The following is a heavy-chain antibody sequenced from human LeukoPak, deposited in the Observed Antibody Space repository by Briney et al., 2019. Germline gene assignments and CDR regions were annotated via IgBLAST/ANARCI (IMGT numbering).Heavy chain of an antibody. CDR2: INHSGST. CDR3: ARADPGHPFDY. CDR1: GGSFSGYY. V-gene: IGHV4-34*01. J-gene: IGHJ4*01. Sequence: PSETLSLTCAVYGGSFSGYYWSWIRQPPGKGLEWIGEINHSGSTNYNPSLKSRVTISVDTSKNQISLKLSSVTAADTAVYYCARADPGHPFDYWGHGTLVTVSS.